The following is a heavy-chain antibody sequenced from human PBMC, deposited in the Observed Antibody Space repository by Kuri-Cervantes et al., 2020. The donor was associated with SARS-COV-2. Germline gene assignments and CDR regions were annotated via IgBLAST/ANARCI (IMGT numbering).Heavy chain of an antibody. V-gene: IGHV4-34*01. CDR3: AGGGMVRFLYY. D-gene: IGHD3-3*01. J-gene: IGHJ4*02. Sequence: GSLRLSCAVYGGSFSGYYWSWIRQPPGKGLEWIGEINHSGSTNYNPSLKSRVTISVDTSKNQFSLKLSSVTAADTAVYYCAGGGMVRFLYYWGQGTLVTVSS. CDR2: INHSGST. CDR1: GGSFSGYY.